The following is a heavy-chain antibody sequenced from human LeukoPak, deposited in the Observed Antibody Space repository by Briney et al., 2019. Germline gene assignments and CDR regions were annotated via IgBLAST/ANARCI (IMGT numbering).Heavy chain of an antibody. CDR2: ISSSSSYI. CDR3: ARERRGKYFDY. J-gene: IGHJ4*02. CDR1: RFTFSRYS. D-gene: IGHD1-26*01. Sequence: GGSLRLPCAASRFTFSRYSMNWVRLAPGKGLEWVSSISSSSSYIYYADSVKGRFTISRDNAKNSLYLQMNSLRAEDTAVYYCARERRGKYFDYWGQGTLVTVSS. V-gene: IGHV3-21*01.